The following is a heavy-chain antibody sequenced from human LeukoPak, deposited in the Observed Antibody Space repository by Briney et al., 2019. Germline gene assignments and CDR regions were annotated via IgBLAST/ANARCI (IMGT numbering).Heavy chain of an antibody. J-gene: IGHJ4*02. CDR2: IYYSGST. V-gene: IGHV4-59*01. D-gene: IGHD6-13*01. CDR3: ASKLRSSRGNDFDF. Sequence: SETLSLTCTVSGGSISSCYWSWIRQPPGKGLGWNGYIYYSGSTNYNSSLTSRVSISVDMSKNQFSLKLSSVTAADSAVYYCASKLRSSRGNDFDFWGQGTLVTVSS. CDR1: GGSISSCY.